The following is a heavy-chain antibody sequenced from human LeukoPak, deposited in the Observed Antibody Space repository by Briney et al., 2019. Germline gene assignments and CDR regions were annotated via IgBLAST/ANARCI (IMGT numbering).Heavy chain of an antibody. CDR1: GGSISSSSYY. V-gene: IGHV4-39*01. CDR3: AGHHPRNTVDF. J-gene: IGHJ4*02. D-gene: IGHD2-8*02. Sequence: SETLSLTCTVSGGSISSSSYYWGWIRQPPGKGLEWVGSIYYSGSTYYNPSLKSRVTISVETSKNQFSLKLSSVTAADTAVYYCAGHHPRNTVDFWGQGTLVTVSS. CDR2: IYYSGST.